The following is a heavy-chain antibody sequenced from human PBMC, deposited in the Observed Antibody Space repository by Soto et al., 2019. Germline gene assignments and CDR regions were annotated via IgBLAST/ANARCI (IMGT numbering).Heavy chain of an antibody. J-gene: IGHJ4*02. D-gene: IGHD6-19*01. V-gene: IGHV3-23*01. Sequence: ESGGGLVQPGRSLRLSCAASGFTFSSYAMNWVRQAPGKGLEWVSAMSDTGGSTYYADSVKGRFTISRDNSKNTLYLQMNSLRVEDTAVFYCAKAGFSSGWSPSYFDYWGQGTLVTVSS. CDR2: MSDTGGST. CDR3: AKAGFSSGWSPSYFDY. CDR1: GFTFSSYA.